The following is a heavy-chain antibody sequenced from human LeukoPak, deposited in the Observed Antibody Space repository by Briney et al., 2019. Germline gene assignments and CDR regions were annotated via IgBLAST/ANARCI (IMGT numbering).Heavy chain of an antibody. V-gene: IGHV4-39*07. J-gene: IGHJ4*02. D-gene: IGHD6-19*01. Sequence: NSSETLSLTCTVSGGSISSSSYYWGWIRQPPGKGLEWIGSIYYSGSTYYNPSLKSRVTISVDTSKHQFSLKLSSVTAADTAVYYCASRGYSSGWYEFDYWGQGTLVSVSS. CDR1: GGSISSSSYY. CDR3: ASRGYSSGWYEFDY. CDR2: IYYSGST.